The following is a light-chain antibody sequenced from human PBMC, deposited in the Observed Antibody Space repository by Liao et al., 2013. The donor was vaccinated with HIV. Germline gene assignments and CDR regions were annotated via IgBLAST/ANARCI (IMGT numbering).Light chain of an antibody. V-gene: IGLV3-21*01. CDR2: YDS. CDR1: NIGTKS. J-gene: IGLJ1*01. CDR3: QVWDSSSDV. Sequence: SYELTQPPSVSVAPGKTARITCGGNNIGTKSVHWYQQKPGQAPLLVIYYDSDRPSGIPERFSGSNSGNTATLTISRVEAGDEADYYCQVWDSSSDVFGTGTKVTVL.